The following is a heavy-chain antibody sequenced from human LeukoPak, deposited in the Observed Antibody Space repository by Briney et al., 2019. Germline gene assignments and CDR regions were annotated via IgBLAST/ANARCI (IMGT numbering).Heavy chain of an antibody. Sequence: PGGSLRLSCEASVFTFVNFSMTWVRQAPGKGLQWVSGITGSTTWTYYAASVKGRFTVSRDNSQNTLHLQMNSLRADDTAVYYCARELVSSGTGYFDLWGRGTLVTVSS. CDR1: VFTFVNFS. CDR3: ARELVSSGTGYFDL. D-gene: IGHD3-10*02. J-gene: IGHJ2*01. CDR2: ITGSTTWT. V-gene: IGHV3-23*01.